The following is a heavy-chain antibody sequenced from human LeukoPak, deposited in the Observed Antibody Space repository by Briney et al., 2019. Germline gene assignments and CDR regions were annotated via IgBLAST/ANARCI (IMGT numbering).Heavy chain of an antibody. D-gene: IGHD5-18*01. CDR2: ISSSSSTI. CDR3: ARGYSYANWFDP. Sequence: GSLRLSCAASGFTFSSYAMSWVRQAPGKGLEWVSYISSSSSTIYYADSVKGRFTISRDNSKNTLYLQMNSLRAEDTAVYYCARGYSYANWFDPWGQGTLVTVSS. V-gene: IGHV3-48*01. CDR1: GFTFSSYA. J-gene: IGHJ5*02.